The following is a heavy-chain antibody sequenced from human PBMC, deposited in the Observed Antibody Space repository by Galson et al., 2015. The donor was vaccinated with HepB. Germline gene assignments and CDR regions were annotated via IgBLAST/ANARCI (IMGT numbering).Heavy chain of an antibody. V-gene: IGHV1-3*01. D-gene: IGHD6-13*01. Sequence: SVKVSCKASGYTFTSYAVHWVRQAPGQRLEWMGWINSVNGNTKYSQKFQGRVTITRDTSASTAYMDLSSLRSEDTAVYYCARDRGSSLFDYWGQGTLVTVSS. CDR2: INSVNGNT. J-gene: IGHJ4*02. CDR1: GYTFTSYA. CDR3: ARDRGSSLFDY.